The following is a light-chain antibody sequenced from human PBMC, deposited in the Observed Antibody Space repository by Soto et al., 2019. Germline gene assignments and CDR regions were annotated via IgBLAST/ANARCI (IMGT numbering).Light chain of an antibody. V-gene: IGLV1-40*01. CDR3: QSYDSSLSPYV. J-gene: IGLJ1*01. Sequence: QAVVTQPPSVSGAPGQRVTISCTGSSSNSGAGYDVNWYQQLPGTAPKLLIYGNSNRPSGVPDRFSGSKSGTSASLAITGLQAEDEADYYCQSYDSSLSPYVFGTGTKLTVL. CDR1: SSNSGAGYD. CDR2: GNS.